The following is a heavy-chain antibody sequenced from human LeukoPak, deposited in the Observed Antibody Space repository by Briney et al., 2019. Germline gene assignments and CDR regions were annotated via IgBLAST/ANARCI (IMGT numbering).Heavy chain of an antibody. V-gene: IGHV4-59*08. J-gene: IGHJ4*03. CDR1: GGSISTYY. CDR3: ARQSGYFDY. Sequence: SETLSLTCTVSGGSISTYYWSWIRQPPGKGLEWIGHIYYSGSTTYNPSLKSRVTISVDTSKKQFSLKLTSLTAADTAVYYCARQSGYFDYWGQGTLVTVSS. CDR2: IYYSGST.